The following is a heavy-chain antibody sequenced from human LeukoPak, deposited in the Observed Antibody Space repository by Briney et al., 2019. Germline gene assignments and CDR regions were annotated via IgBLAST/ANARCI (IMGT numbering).Heavy chain of an antibody. J-gene: IGHJ4*02. V-gene: IGHV3-66*01. Sequence: PGGSLRLSCAAPGFTVSSNYMSWVRQAPGKGLEWVSVIYSGGSTYYADSVKGRFTISRDNSKNTLYLQTNSLRAEDTAVYYCARAPYYYDSLYFDYWGQGTLVTVSS. CDR2: IYSGGST. CDR1: GFTVSSNY. D-gene: IGHD3-22*01. CDR3: ARAPYYYDSLYFDY.